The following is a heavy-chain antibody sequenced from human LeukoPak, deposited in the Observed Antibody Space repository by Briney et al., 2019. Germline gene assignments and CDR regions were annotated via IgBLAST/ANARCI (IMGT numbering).Heavy chain of an antibody. CDR3: AKDVSTGWSFDY. CDR1: GFTFNNYG. D-gene: IGHD6-19*01. J-gene: IGHJ4*02. V-gene: IGHV3-30*02. Sequence: PGWSLRLSCAASGFTFNNYGMHWVRQAPGKGLEWVTFTSYHGNDQYYADSVQGRSIISRDNSKNTLYLQINSLTIEDTAVYYCAKDVSTGWSFDYWGQGALVTVSS. CDR2: TSYHGNDQ.